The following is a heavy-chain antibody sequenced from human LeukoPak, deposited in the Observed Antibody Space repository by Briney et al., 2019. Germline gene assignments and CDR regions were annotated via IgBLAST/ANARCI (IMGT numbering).Heavy chain of an antibody. CDR2: FDPEDGET. CDR3: ATSLSSSWHFDY. CDR1: GYTLTELS. V-gene: IGHV1-24*01. D-gene: IGHD6-13*01. Sequence: GASVKVSCKVSGYTLTELSMHWVRQAPGKGLEWMGGFDPEDGETIYAQKFQGRVTMTEDTSTDTAYMELSSLRSEDTAVYYCATSLSSSWHFDYWGQGTLVTVSS. J-gene: IGHJ4*02.